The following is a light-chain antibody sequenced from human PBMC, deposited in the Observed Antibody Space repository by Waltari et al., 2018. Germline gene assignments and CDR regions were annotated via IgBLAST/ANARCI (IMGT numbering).Light chain of an antibody. CDR1: QTVSSTY. J-gene: IGKJ1*01. Sequence: EIVLTQSPGTLSLSPGEGATLSCRASQTVSSTYLAWYQQKPGQAPSHLIYSTSTRATGIPHTFSGSGSGTDFTLTISRLEPEDCAVYYCQLYDGSRTFGQGTKVEIK. CDR2: STS. CDR3: QLYDGSRT. V-gene: IGKV3-20*01.